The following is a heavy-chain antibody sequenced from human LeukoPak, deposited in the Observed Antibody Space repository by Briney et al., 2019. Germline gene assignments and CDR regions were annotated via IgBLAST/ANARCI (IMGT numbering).Heavy chain of an antibody. CDR1: GGSISSYY. V-gene: IGHV4-59*01. D-gene: IGHD2-2*01. J-gene: IGHJ5*02. Sequence: SETLSLTCTVSGGSISSYYWSWIRQPPGEGLEWIGYIYYSGSTNYNPSLKSRVTISVDTSKNQFSLKLSSVTAADTAMYYCARSPYQLLSDIAYNWFDPWGQGTLVSVSS. CDR3: ARSPYQLLSDIAYNWFDP. CDR2: IYYSGST.